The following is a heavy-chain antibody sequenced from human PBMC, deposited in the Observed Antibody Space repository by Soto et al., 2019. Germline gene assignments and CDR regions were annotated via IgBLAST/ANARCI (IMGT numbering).Heavy chain of an antibody. J-gene: IGHJ6*02. CDR2: TWYDGSNK. D-gene: IGHD3-9*01. CDR1: GFTFSSYG. V-gene: IGHV3-33*01. CDR3: ARAILYFDWLIPGGMDV. Sequence: GGSLRLSCAASGFTFSSYGMHWVRQAPGKGLEWVAVTWYDGSNKYYADSVKGRFTISRDNSKNTLYLQMNSLRAEDTAVYYCARAILYFDWLIPGGMDVWGQGPSVTVSS.